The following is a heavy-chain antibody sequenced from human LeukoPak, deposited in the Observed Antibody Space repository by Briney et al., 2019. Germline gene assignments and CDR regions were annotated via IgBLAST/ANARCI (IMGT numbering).Heavy chain of an antibody. CDR3: ASQYYYYYMDV. CDR2: ISSSSSYI. V-gene: IGHV3-21*01. Sequence: GGSLRLSCAASGFTFSSYSMNWVRQAPGKGLEWVSSISSSSSYIYYADSLKGRFTISRYNAKNSLYLQMNSLRAEDTAVYYCASQYYYYYMDVWGKGTTVTVSS. CDR1: GFTFSSYS. J-gene: IGHJ6*03.